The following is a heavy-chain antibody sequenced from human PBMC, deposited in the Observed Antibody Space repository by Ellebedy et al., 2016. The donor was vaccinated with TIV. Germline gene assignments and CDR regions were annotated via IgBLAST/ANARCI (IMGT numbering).Heavy chain of an antibody. D-gene: IGHD3-22*01. Sequence: GGSLRLXXAASGFPFNTYAIHWVRQAPGKGLEWVAVISYDGSNRYCADSVKGRFTISRDKSKSRLDLLMDSLRPEDTAVYYCAKDAEYDGSGNYSYFDYWGQGALVTVSS. CDR1: GFPFNTYA. CDR2: ISYDGSNR. J-gene: IGHJ4*02. CDR3: AKDAEYDGSGNYSYFDY. V-gene: IGHV3-30-3*02.